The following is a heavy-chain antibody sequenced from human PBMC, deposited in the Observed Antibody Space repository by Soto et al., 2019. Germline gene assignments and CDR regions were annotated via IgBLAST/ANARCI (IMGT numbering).Heavy chain of an antibody. V-gene: IGHV4-59*01. D-gene: IGHD1-26*01. CDR2: ISNSGGT. J-gene: IGHJ4*02. CDR3: ARGSINVGAQVNDC. CDR1: GDSISDYY. Sequence: SATLCLTCTVSGDSISDYYWSWIRQFPGKGLEWIGYISNSGGTNYNPSLKSRVTISVYTSKNQFSLRLSSVAAGDTAVYSCARGSINVGAQVNDCWGQGTLVTVSS.